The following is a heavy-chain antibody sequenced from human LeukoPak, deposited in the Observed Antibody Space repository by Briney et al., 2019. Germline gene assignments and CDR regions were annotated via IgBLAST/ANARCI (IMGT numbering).Heavy chain of an antibody. CDR1: GYTFTSYG. J-gene: IGHJ4*02. V-gene: IGHV1-18*04. CDR2: ISAYNGNT. Sequence: GASVKVSCKASGYTFTSYGISWVRQAPGQGLEWMGWISAYNGNTNYAQKLQGRVTMTTDTSTSTAYTELRSLRSDDTAVYYCATSSSSWYYFDYWGQGTLVTVSS. CDR3: ATSSSSWYYFDY. D-gene: IGHD6-13*01.